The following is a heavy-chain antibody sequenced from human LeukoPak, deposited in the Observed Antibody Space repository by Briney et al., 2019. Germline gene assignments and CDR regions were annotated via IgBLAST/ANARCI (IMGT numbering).Heavy chain of an antibody. CDR2: IIPILGIA. CDR3: ARVGSTYNDS. Sequence: SVKVSRKASVGTFSSYAISWVRQAPGQGLEWMGRIIPILGIANYAQKFQGRVTITADKSTSTAYIELSSLRSEDTAVYYCARVGSTYNDSWGQGTLVTVSS. V-gene: IGHV1-69*04. J-gene: IGHJ4*02. CDR1: VGTFSSYA. D-gene: IGHD5-24*01.